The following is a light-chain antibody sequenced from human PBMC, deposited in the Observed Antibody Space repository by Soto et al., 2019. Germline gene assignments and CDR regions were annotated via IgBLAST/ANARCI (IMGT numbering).Light chain of an antibody. CDR3: QQLNSYPLT. CDR1: RDITDY. Sequence: DTQMTQSPSSLSASVGDRVSITCQASRDITDYLNWYQQKPGKAPKLLIYAASTLQSGVPSRFSGSGSGTDFTLTISSLQPEDFATYYCQQLNSYPLTFGGGTKVDI. CDR2: AAS. J-gene: IGKJ4*01. V-gene: IGKV1-9*01.